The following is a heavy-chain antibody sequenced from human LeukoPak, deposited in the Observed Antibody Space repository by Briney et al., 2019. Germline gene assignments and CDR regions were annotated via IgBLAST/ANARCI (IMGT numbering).Heavy chain of an antibody. V-gene: IGHV3-74*01. D-gene: IGHD3-22*01. J-gene: IGHJ3*02. CDR1: GFTFSSYW. Sequence: GGSLRLSCAASGFTFSSYWMHWVRQAPGKGLVWVSRINSDGSSTSYADSVKGRFTISRDNAKDTLYLQMNSLRAEDTAVYYCARETYYHDSSGYYSLTGRAFDIWGQGTMVTVSS. CDR3: ARETYYHDSSGYYSLTGRAFDI. CDR2: INSDGSST.